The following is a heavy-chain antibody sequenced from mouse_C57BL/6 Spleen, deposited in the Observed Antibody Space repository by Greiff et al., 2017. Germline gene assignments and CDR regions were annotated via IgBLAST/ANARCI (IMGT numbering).Heavy chain of an antibody. J-gene: IGHJ4*01. D-gene: IGHD1-1*01. V-gene: IGHV10-1*01. CDR3: VRQRYGSSYDYAMDY. CDR2: IRSKSNNYAT. CDR1: GFSFNTYA. Sequence: EVKVEESGGGLVQPKGSLKLSCAASGFSFNTYAMNWVRQAPGKGLEWVARIRSKSNNYATYYADSVKDRFTISRDDSESMLYLQMNNLKTEDTAMYYCVRQRYGSSYDYAMDYWGQGTSVTVSS.